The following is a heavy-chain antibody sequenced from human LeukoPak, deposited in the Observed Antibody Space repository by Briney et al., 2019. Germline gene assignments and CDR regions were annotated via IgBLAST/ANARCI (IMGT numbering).Heavy chain of an antibody. CDR1: GFTFSSYS. CDR3: ASVLGYCSGGSCPFDY. Sequence: GGSLRLSCAASGFTFSSYSMNWVRQAPGKGLEWVSSISSSSSYIYYADSVKGRFTISRDNAKNSLYLQMNSLRAEDTAVYYCASVLGYCSGGSCPFDYWGQGTLVTVSS. D-gene: IGHD2-15*01. J-gene: IGHJ4*02. V-gene: IGHV3-21*01. CDR2: ISSSSSYI.